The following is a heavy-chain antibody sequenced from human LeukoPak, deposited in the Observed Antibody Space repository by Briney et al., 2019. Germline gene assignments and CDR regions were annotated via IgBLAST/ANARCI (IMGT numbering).Heavy chain of an antibody. J-gene: IGHJ6*03. D-gene: IGHD3-16*01. CDR3: ARDLFGVTGYYYMDV. Sequence: SETLSLTCTVSGGSISSYFWSWIRQPAGKGLEWIGRAFSSRSPKYHPSLQSRVTMSVDTSKSLLSLKLSSVTAADTAVYYCARDLFGVTGYYYMDVWGKGTTVTVSS. CDR2: AFSSRSP. V-gene: IGHV4-4*07. CDR1: GGSISSYF.